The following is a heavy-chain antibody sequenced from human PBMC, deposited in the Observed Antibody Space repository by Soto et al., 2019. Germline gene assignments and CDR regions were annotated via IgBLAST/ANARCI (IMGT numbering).Heavy chain of an antibody. D-gene: IGHD2-15*01. J-gene: IGHJ3*02. Sequence: QVQLQESGPGLVKPSGTLSLTCAVSSGSISSSNWWSWVRQPPGKGLEWIGEIYHSGSTNYNPSLKSRVTISVDKSKNQFSLKLSSVTAADTAVYYCARDLEYFSGGSCYSDAFDIWGQGTMVTVSS. CDR2: IYHSGST. CDR3: ARDLEYFSGGSCYSDAFDI. CDR1: SGSISSSNW. V-gene: IGHV4-4*02.